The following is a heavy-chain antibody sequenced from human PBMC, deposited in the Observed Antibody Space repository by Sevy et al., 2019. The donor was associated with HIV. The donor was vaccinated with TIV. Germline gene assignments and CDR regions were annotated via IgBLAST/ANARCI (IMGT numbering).Heavy chain of an antibody. D-gene: IGHD3-16*01. CDR3: AREQSLRVSFGAFDI. V-gene: IGHV1-18*01. CDR2: ISAYNGNT. CDR1: GYTFTSYG. J-gene: IGHJ3*02. Sequence: ASVKVSCKASGYTFTSYGISWVRQAPGQGLEWMVWISAYNGNTNYAQKLQGRVTMTTDTSTSTAYMELRSLRSDDTAVHYCAREQSLRVSFGAFDIWGQGTMVTVSS.